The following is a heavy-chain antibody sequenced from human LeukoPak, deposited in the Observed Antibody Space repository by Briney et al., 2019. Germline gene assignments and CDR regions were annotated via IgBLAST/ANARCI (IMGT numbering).Heavy chain of an antibody. Sequence: PGGSLRPSCAASGFTVSSIYMTWVRQAPGKGLEWVSIIYGGGNTYYADSVRGRFTISRDNSKNTLYLQMNSLRAEDTAVYYCARSDDFWSGYDYWGQGTLVTVSS. D-gene: IGHD3-3*01. CDR3: ARSDDFWSGYDY. J-gene: IGHJ4*02. CDR1: GFTVSSIY. V-gene: IGHV3-66*02. CDR2: IYGGGNT.